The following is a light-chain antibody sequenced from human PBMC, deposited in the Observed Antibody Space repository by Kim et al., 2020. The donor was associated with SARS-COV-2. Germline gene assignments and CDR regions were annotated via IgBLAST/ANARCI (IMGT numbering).Light chain of an antibody. CDR2: DAS. CDR1: QSIGSW. V-gene: IGKV1-5*01. J-gene: IGKJ4*01. CDR3: QQYNIYPLT. Sequence: ASVGDGVTITCRASQSIGSWLAWYQQKPGKAPKLLIYDASSLESGVPSRFSGSGSGTEFTLTISSLQSDDFATYYCQQYNIYPLTFGGGTKVDIK.